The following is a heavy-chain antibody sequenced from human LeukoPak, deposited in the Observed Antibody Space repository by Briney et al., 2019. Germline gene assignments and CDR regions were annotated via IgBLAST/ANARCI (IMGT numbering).Heavy chain of an antibody. Sequence: PSETLSLTCTVSGGSISSYYWSWIRQPLGKGLEWIGYIYYSGSTNYNPSLKSRVTISVDTSKNQFSLKLSSVTAADTAVYYCARHVGDGNNWFDPWGQGTLVTVSS. J-gene: IGHJ5*02. CDR3: ARHVGDGNNWFDP. D-gene: IGHD1-26*01. V-gene: IGHV4-59*01. CDR2: IYYSGST. CDR1: GGSISSYY.